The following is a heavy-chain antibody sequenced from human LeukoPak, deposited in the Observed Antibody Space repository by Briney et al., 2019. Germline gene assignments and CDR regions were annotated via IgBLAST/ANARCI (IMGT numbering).Heavy chain of an antibody. V-gene: IGHV4-59*01. CDR2: IYYSGST. CDR3: ARDGRDGYNSDYFDY. J-gene: IGHJ4*02. CDR1: GGSFSGYY. Sequence: SETLSLTCAVYGGSFSGYYWSWIRQPPGKGLEWIGYIYYSGSTNYNPSLKSRVTISVDTSKNQFSLKLSSVTAADTAVYYCARDGRDGYNSDYFDYWGQGTLVTVSS. D-gene: IGHD5-24*01.